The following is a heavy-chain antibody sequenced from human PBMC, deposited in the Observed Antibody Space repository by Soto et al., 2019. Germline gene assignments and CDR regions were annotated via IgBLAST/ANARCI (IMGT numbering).Heavy chain of an antibody. V-gene: IGHV3-23*01. J-gene: IGHJ2*01. CDR2: ISGSGAST. Sequence: EVQLLESGGGLVQPGGSLRLSCAASGFTFSSYAMSWVRQAPGKGLEWVSAISGSGASTYYANSVKGRFTISRDNSKNTLSLQMNSLRAEDTAVDDCAKVLGSSGWVYWYFDLWGRGTLVTVSS. D-gene: IGHD6-19*01. CDR1: GFTFSSYA. CDR3: AKVLGSSGWVYWYFDL.